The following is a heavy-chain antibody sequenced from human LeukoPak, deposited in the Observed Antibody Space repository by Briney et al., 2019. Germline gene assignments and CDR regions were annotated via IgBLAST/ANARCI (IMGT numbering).Heavy chain of an antibody. D-gene: IGHD7-27*01. CDR2: TYYGSRWYS. V-gene: IGHV6-1*01. CDR3: ARKHWVDQYSWFDP. J-gene: IGHJ5*02. Sequence: SQTLSLTCAISGDSVSSNSAAWNWIRQSPSRGLEWLGRTYYGSRWYSEYAESVKSRIAINADTSKNQLSLQLNSVTPDDTAVYYCARKHWVDQYSWFDPWGQGTLVTVSS. CDR1: GDSVSSNSAA.